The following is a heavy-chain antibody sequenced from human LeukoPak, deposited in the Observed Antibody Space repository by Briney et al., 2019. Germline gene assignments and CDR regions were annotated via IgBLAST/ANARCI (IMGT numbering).Heavy chain of an antibody. CDR2: ISYDGNNK. Sequence: PGRSLRLSCAASGFTFSSYAMHWVRQAPGKGLEWVAVISYDGNNKYYADSVNGRFTISRDNPKNTLYLQMNSLRVEDTAVYYCARDRGNYFDDWGQGTLVTVSS. CDR3: ARDRGNYFDD. V-gene: IGHV3-30-3*01. J-gene: IGHJ4*02. CDR1: GFTFSSYA. D-gene: IGHD1-14*01.